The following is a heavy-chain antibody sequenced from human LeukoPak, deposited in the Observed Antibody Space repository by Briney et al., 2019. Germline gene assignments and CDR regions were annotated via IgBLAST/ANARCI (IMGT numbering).Heavy chain of an antibody. CDR3: ARRYCSNSSCRSHYHYYMDV. CDR1: GYTFTSYD. Sequence: GASVKVSCKASGYTFTSYDINWVRQATGQGLEWMGWMNPNSGNTGYAQKFQGRVTMTRNTSISTAYMELSSLRSEDTAVYYCARRYCSNSSCRSHYHYYMDVWGKGTTVTVSS. J-gene: IGHJ6*03. D-gene: IGHD2-2*01. V-gene: IGHV1-8*01. CDR2: MNPNSGNT.